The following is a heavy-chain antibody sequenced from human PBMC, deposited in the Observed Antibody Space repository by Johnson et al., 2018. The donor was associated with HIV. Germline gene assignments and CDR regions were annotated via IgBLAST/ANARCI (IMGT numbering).Heavy chain of an antibody. V-gene: IGHV3-33*01. CDR3: ARSGLVQTYYYGSGSYKDAFDI. Sequence: QVQLVESGGGVVQPGRSLRLSCAASGFTFSSYGMHWVRQAPGKGLAWVAVIWYDGSNKFYADSVKGRFTISRDNSKNTLYLQMNSLRAEDTAVYYCARSGLVQTYYYGSGSYKDAFDIWGQGTMVTVSS. CDR1: GFTFSSYG. J-gene: IGHJ3*02. D-gene: IGHD3-10*01. CDR2: IWYDGSNK.